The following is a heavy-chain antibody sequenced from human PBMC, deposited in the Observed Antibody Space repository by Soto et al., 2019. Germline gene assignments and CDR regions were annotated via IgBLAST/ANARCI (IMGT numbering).Heavy chain of an antibody. D-gene: IGHD2-21*02. CDR3: AREETAWPLAYGLDV. CDR2: IGRRSDI. Sequence: PGGSLRLSCAASGFTFTRYSMNWVRQAPGKGLEWVSSIGRRSDIYYADSVKGRFTISRDNAKNSVSLQMNSLRDEDTAVYYCAREETAWPLAYGLDVWGQGTTVTVSS. CDR1: GFTFTRYS. J-gene: IGHJ6*02. V-gene: IGHV3-21*01.